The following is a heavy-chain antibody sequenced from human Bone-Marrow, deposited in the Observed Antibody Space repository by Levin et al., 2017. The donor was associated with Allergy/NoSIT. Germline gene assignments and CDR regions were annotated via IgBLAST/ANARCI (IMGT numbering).Heavy chain of an antibody. Sequence: PSETLSLTCAVSGGSISSSNWWSWVRQPPGKGLEWIGEIYHSGSTNYNPSLKSRVTISVDKSKNQFSLKLSSVTAADTAVYYCARGPIQYYDFWSGYGPRYNWFDPWGQGTLVTVSS. J-gene: IGHJ5*02. D-gene: IGHD3-3*01. CDR3: ARGPIQYYDFWSGYGPRYNWFDP. CDR1: GGSISSSNW. CDR2: IYHSGST. V-gene: IGHV4-4*02.